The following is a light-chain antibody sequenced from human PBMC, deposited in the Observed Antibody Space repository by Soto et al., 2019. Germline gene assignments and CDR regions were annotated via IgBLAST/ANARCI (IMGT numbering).Light chain of an antibody. V-gene: IGKV3-15*01. CDR2: HAS. Sequence: EIVMTQSPATLSVSPGERATLSCGASQSVTNNLAWYQQKPGQAPRLLIYHASTRATVIPARFSGSGSGTESTLTISSLQSEDSAIYYCQHYSNWPRTFGQGTKVDIK. J-gene: IGKJ2*01. CDR1: QSVTNN. CDR3: QHYSNWPRT.